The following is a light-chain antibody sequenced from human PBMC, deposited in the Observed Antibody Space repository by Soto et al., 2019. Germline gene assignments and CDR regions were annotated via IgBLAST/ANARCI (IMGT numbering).Light chain of an antibody. V-gene: IGKV1-5*01. J-gene: IGKJ3*01. CDR1: QSISRF. CDR2: DGS. CDR3: QHYDSSSPIT. Sequence: DIHMTQSPSTLSASVGDRVTITCRASQSISRFLAWYQQKPGKAPKLLIYDGSSLESGVPSRFSGSGSGTDFTLTISSLQPDDFATYYCQHYDSSSPITFGPGTIVDIK.